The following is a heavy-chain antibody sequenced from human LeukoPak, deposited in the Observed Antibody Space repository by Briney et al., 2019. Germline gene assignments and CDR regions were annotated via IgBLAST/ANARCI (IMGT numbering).Heavy chain of an antibody. D-gene: IGHD2-8*01. V-gene: IGHV3-48*03. J-gene: IGHJ4*02. CDR2: ISSSGSTI. CDR1: GFTFSSYE. CDR3: ARVTCTNGVYY. Sequence: GGSLRLSCAASGFTFSSYEMNWVRQAPGKGLEWVSYISSSGSTIYYADSVKGRFTISRDNAKNSLYLQMNSLRAEDTAVYYCARVTCTNGVYYWGQGTLVTVSS.